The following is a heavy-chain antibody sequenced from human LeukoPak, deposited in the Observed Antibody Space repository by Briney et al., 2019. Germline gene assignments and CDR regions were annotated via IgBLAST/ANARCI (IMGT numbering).Heavy chain of an antibody. CDR2: IIPIFGTA. D-gene: IGHD3-22*01. CDR3: ARVVRQYDSSGYYYGPSNYYFDY. J-gene: IGHJ4*02. Sequence: SVKVSCKASGGTFSSYAISWVRQAPGQGLEWMGGIIPIFGTANYAQKFQGRVTITADESTSTAYMELRSLRSDDTAVYYCARVVRQYDSSGYYYGPSNYYFDYWGQGTLVTVSS. CDR1: GGTFSSYA. V-gene: IGHV1-69*13.